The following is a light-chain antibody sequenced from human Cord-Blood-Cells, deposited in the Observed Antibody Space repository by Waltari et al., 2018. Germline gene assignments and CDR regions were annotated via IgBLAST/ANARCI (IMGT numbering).Light chain of an antibody. J-gene: IGLJ2*01. CDR3: SSYTDTSTWI. CDR1: NSDIGTYDY. V-gene: IGLV2-14*03. CDR2: GVG. Sequence: QSAPTQPPSVSGSPGQSVTISCTGTNSDIGTYDYVSWYQQHPGKPPKLMIFGVGNRPSGVSDRFSGSKSGNTASLTISGLQTEDEADYYCSSYTDTSTWIFGGGTRLTVL.